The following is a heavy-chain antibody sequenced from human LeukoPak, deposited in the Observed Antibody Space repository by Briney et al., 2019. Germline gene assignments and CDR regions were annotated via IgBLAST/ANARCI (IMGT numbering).Heavy chain of an antibody. CDR2: IKQDGSQK. CDR3: LPLYCSGTGCPLHY. D-gene: IGHD2-2*01. Sequence: GGSLRLSCAASGFTFSSYWMTWIRQAPGKGLERVANIKQDGSQKYYVDSVKGRFTISRDNAKNSLYLQMNSLRAEDTAVYYCLPLYCSGTGCPLHYWGQGTLVTVSS. V-gene: IGHV3-7*01. J-gene: IGHJ4*02. CDR1: GFTFSSYW.